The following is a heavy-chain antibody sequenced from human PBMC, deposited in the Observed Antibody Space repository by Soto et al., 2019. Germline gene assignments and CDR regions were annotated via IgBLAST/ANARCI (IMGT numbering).Heavy chain of an antibody. Sequence: QVQLVQSGAEVKKPGASVKVSCKASGYNFNSYGINWVRQAPGQGLELMGWISAYDGKTTYAEKFQGRVTMTTDASTSTAYMELRSLRSDDTAVYYCARDPNEYWTSSGFDPWGQGTLVTVSS. CDR3: ARDPNEYWTSSGFDP. D-gene: IGHD3-3*01. J-gene: IGHJ5*02. CDR1: GYNFNSYG. V-gene: IGHV1-18*01. CDR2: ISAYDGKT.